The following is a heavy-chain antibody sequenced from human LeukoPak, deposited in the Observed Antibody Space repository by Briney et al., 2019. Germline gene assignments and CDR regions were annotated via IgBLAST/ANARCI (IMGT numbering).Heavy chain of an antibody. D-gene: IGHD1-26*01. Sequence: GGSLRLSCAASGFTFSSYAMSWVRQAPGKGLEWVSPISGSGGSTYSADSVKGRFTISRDNSKNTLYLQMNSLRAEDTAVYYCAKGDSASYDYYFDYWGQGTLVTVSS. CDR3: AKGDSASYDYYFDY. CDR1: GFTFSSYA. J-gene: IGHJ4*02. V-gene: IGHV3-23*01. CDR2: ISGSGGST.